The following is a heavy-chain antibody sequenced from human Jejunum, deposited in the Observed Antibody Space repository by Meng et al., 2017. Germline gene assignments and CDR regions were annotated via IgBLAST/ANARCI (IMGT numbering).Heavy chain of an antibody. J-gene: IGHJ4*02. V-gene: IGHV3-23*04. CDR3: AKDLGAGGMGATCHS. Sequence: VHLVESGGGMIQPGGSLRLSCVASGFTFSSYAMSLFRQAPGKGLEWVSSISDGGDGTYYADSVKGRFTISRDNSKNTLYLQMSSLRAEDTAIYYCAKDLGAGGMGATCHSWGQGILVTVSS. CDR1: GFTFSSYA. D-gene: IGHD1-26*01. CDR2: ISDGGDGT.